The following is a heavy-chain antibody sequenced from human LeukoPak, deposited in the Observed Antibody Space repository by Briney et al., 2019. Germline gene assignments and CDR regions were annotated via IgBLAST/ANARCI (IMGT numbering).Heavy chain of an antibody. D-gene: IGHD4-11*01. Sequence: ASVKVSCKASGYTFISYGFSWVRQAPGPGLEWMGWISAYNGNTNYAQKLQGRVTMTTDTSTSTAYMELRSLRSDDTAVYYCARSLSDYSRFDYWGQGTLVTVSS. CDR2: ISAYNGNT. CDR3: ARSLSDYSRFDY. V-gene: IGHV1-18*01. J-gene: IGHJ4*02. CDR1: GYTFISYG.